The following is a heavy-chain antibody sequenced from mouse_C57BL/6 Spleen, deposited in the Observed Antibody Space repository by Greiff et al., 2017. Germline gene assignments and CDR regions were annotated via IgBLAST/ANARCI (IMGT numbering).Heavy chain of an antibody. CDR1: GYTFTSYW. CDR3: ARRGDSVWFAY. V-gene: IGHV1-69*01. CDR2: IDPSDSYT. J-gene: IGHJ3*01. Sequence: QVHVKQPGAELVMPGASVKLSCKASGYTFTSYWMHWVKQRPGQGLEWIGEIDPSDSYTNYNQKFKGKSTLTVDKSSSTAYMQLSSLTSEDSAVYYCARRGDSVWFAYWGQGTLVTVSA.